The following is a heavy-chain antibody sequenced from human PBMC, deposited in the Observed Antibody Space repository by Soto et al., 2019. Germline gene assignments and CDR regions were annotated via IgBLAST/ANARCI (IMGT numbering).Heavy chain of an antibody. Sequence: GASVKVSCKASGYTFTSYDINWVRQATGRGLEWMGWMNPNSGNTGYAQKFQGRVTMTRNTSISTAYMELSSLRSEDTAVYYCAREDYGDYFVYPLAGRDDAFVIWGQATMVTV. CDR2: MNPNSGNT. CDR3: AREDYGDYFVYPLAGRDDAFVI. D-gene: IGHD4-17*01. V-gene: IGHV1-8*01. J-gene: IGHJ3*02. CDR1: GYTFTSYD.